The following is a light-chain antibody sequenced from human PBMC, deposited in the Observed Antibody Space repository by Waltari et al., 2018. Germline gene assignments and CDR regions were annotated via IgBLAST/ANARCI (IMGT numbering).Light chain of an antibody. J-gene: IGLJ1*01. CDR1: SRARGGYNH. Sequence: QSALTQPASVSGSPGQSITISCTGTSRARGGYNHVSWYQQPPGKAPKLLIYDDTKPPLGVSNRYSGSKSGNTASLTISGLQAEDEAVYYCSSYRTSSTFVFGPGTKVTVL. V-gene: IGLV2-14*01. CDR3: SSYRTSSTFV. CDR2: DDT.